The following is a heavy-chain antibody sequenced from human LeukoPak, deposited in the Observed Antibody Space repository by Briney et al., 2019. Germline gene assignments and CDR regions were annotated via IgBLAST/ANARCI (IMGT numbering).Heavy chain of an antibody. D-gene: IGHD5-18*01. J-gene: IGHJ6*02. CDR1: GGSISSYY. CDR2: IYTSGST. Sequence: ASETLSLTCTASGGSISSYYWRWIRQPAGKGLEWIGRIYTSGSTNYNPSLKSRVTMSVDTSKNQFSLKLSSVTAADTAVYYCARGVTAMGPYYYYGMDVWGQGTTVTVSS. V-gene: IGHV4-4*07. CDR3: ARGVTAMGPYYYYGMDV.